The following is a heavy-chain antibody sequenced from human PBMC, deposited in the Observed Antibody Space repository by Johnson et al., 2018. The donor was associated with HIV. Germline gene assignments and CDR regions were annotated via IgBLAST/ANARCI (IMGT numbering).Heavy chain of an antibody. CDR2: ISSSGAGI. CDR1: GFTFSTYA. J-gene: IGHJ3*01. V-gene: IGHV3-48*03. Sequence: VQLVESGGGLVQPGGSLRLSCAASGFTFSTYAMTWIRQVPGKGLECVAYISSSGAGIYYADSVRGRFTISRDNAKNSLFLQMNSLSAEDTAIYYCARDPPGRAFDVWGLGTTVTVSS. CDR3: ARDPPGRAFDV.